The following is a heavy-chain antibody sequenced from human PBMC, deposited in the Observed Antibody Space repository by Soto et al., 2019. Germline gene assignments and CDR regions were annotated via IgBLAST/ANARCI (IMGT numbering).Heavy chain of an antibody. Sequence: SETLSLTCTVSGGSISSYYWSWIRQPPGKGLELIGYIYHLGGTNYNPSLKSRVTISVDMAKNQVSLKLSSVTAADTAVYYCATMKKPRGYYYGLNVWGQGTTVTVSS. CDR3: ATMKKPRGYYYGLNV. CDR1: GGSISSYY. V-gene: IGHV4-59*12. J-gene: IGHJ6*02. CDR2: IYHLGGT.